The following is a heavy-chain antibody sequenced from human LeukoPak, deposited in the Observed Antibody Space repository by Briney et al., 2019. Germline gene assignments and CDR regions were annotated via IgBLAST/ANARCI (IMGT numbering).Heavy chain of an antibody. V-gene: IGHV3-74*01. Sequence: PGGSLRLSCAASGFTFSSHWMHWVRQAPGKGLVWVSRINSDGSSTSYADSVKGRFTISRDNAKNTLYLQMNSLRAEDTAVYYCAGDPTPKHGAFDIWGQGTMVTVSS. CDR1: GFTFSSHW. CDR2: INSDGSST. D-gene: IGHD2-21*01. CDR3: AGDPTPKHGAFDI. J-gene: IGHJ3*02.